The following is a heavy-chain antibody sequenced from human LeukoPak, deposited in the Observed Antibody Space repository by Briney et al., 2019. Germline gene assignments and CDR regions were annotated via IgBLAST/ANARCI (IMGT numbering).Heavy chain of an antibody. Sequence: SVKVSCKASGGTFSSYAISWVRQAPGQGLEWMGGIIPILGTANYAQKFQGRVTITADESTSTAYMELSSLRSEDTAVYYCAREGYYGDYGTLGGAFDIWGQGTMVTVSS. V-gene: IGHV1-69*01. CDR3: AREGYYGDYGTLGGAFDI. J-gene: IGHJ3*02. D-gene: IGHD4-17*01. CDR1: GGTFSSYA. CDR2: IIPILGTA.